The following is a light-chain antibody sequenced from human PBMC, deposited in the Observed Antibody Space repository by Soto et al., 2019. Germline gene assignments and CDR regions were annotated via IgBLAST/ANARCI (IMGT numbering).Light chain of an antibody. CDR2: TTN. CDR3: NSYRSTSTLESYV. J-gene: IGLJ1*01. Sequence: QSVLTQPPSVSGTPGQRVTISCSGSSSNIGSNSVNWFQQLPGTAPKLFISTTNQRPSGVPDRFSGSKSGASASLAISGLQSEDEADYYCNSYRSTSTLESYVFGTGTKVTVL. V-gene: IGLV1-44*01. CDR1: SSNIGSNS.